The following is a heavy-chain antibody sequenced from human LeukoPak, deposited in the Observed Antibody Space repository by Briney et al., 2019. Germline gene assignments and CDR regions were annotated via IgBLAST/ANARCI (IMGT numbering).Heavy chain of an antibody. CDR2: IRSNSDGGTI. CDR3: ATDFYDST. V-gene: IGHV3-15*07. CDR1: GFTFSNAW. D-gene: IGHD3-22*01. J-gene: IGHJ5*02. Sequence: GGSLRLSCATAGFTFSNAWMNWVRQAPGKGLEWVGRIRSNSDGGTIDYAAPVKGRFTLSRDDSKTTLYLQMNSLQTEDTAVYYCATDFYDSTWGQGTLVTVSS.